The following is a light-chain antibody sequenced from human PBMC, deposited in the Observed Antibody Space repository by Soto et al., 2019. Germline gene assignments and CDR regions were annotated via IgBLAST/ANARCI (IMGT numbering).Light chain of an antibody. CDR3: QQYNKWPQT. J-gene: IGKJ1*01. V-gene: IGKV3-15*01. CDR2: GAS. CDR1: QSVTIN. Sequence: ETVVTQSPVTLSVSPWERVTLSCRASQSVTINLGWYHQRPGQAPRLLIYGASTRATGVPARFSGSGSGTDFTLTISSLQPEDFGNYYCQQYNKWPQTFGQGTKVDIK.